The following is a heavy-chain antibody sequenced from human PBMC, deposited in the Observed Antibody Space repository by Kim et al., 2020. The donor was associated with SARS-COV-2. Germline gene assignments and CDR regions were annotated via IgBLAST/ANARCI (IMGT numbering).Heavy chain of an antibody. J-gene: IGHJ4*02. CDR2: IYPSGTI. Sequence: SETLSLTCAVSGASISSNNWWNWVRQPPGKGLEWIGEIYPSGTINYNPSLKSRVTISIDKSKNQFSLKLSSVTAADTAVYYCARDLGSISGTTDWGQGTLVTVSS. D-gene: IGHD1-7*01. V-gene: IGHV4-4*02. CDR1: GASISSNNW. CDR3: ARDLGSISGTTD.